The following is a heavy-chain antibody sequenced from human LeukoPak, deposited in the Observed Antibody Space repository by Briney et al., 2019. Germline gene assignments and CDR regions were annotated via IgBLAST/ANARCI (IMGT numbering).Heavy chain of an antibody. CDR3: AKDNRGDYGFSVHFDY. CDR2: ISGSGGST. V-gene: IGHV3-23*01. Sequence: SGGSLRLSCAASGFTFSSYAMSWVRQAPGKGLEWVSAISGSGGSTYYADSVKGRFTISRDNSKNTLYLQMNSLRAEDTAVYYCAKDNRGDYGFSVHFDYWGQGTLVTVSS. CDR1: GFTFSSYA. D-gene: IGHD4-17*01. J-gene: IGHJ4*02.